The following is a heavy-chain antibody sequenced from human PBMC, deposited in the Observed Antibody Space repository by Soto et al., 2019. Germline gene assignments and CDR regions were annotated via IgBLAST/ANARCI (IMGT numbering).Heavy chain of an antibody. D-gene: IGHD6-13*01. CDR3: ARDRHQLALDY. Sequence: SLRLSCAASGFTVSVNYISWVRQAPGKGLEWVSLINSGGTTYYADSVKGRFTISRDNSKNTLYLQMNSLRAEDTAVYYCARDRHQLALDYWGQGTLVTVSS. V-gene: IGHV3-66*01. CDR1: GFTVSVNY. J-gene: IGHJ4*02. CDR2: INSGGTT.